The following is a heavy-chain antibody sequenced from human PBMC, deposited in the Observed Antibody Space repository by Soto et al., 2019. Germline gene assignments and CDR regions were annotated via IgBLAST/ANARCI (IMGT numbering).Heavy chain of an antibody. D-gene: IGHD3-22*01. Sequence: ESGGGLVQPGGSLRLSCAASGFTFSSYAMSWVRQAPGKGLEWVSAISGSGGSTYYADSVKGRFTISRDNSKNTLYLQMNSLRAEDTAVYYCAKEGEPSTLSGSIFDYWGQGTLVTVSS. CDR3: AKEGEPSTLSGSIFDY. J-gene: IGHJ4*02. CDR2: ISGSGGST. CDR1: GFTFSSYA. V-gene: IGHV3-23*01.